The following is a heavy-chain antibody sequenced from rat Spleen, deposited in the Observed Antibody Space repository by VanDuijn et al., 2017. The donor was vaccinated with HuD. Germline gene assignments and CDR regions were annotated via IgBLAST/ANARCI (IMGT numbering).Heavy chain of an antibody. Sequence: EVQLVESGGALVQPGESLELSCVASGFTFSNYWMTWIRQAPGKGLEWVASITHTDGTAYYPDSVRGRFTISRDNAESTLYLQIDSLRSEDTATYYCTKSPLDYWGQGVMVTVSS. J-gene: IGHJ2*01. CDR1: GFTFSNYW. CDR3: TKSPLDY. CDR2: ITHTDGTA. D-gene: IGHD3-8*01. V-gene: IGHV5-31*01.